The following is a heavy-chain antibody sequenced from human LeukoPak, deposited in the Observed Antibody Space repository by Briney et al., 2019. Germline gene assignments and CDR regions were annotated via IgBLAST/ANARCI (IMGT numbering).Heavy chain of an antibody. Sequence: GGSLRLSCAASGFTFSSYAMSWVRQAPGKGLEWVSAISGSGGSTYYADSVKGRFTISRDNSKNTLYLQMNSLRGEDTAVYYCAKGMEQWLVTELDYWGQGTLVTVSS. J-gene: IGHJ4*02. V-gene: IGHV3-23*01. D-gene: IGHD6-19*01. CDR3: AKGMEQWLVTELDY. CDR2: ISGSGGST. CDR1: GFTFSSYA.